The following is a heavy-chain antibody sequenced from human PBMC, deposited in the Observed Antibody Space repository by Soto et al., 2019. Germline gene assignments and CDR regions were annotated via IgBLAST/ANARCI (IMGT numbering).Heavy chain of an antibody. V-gene: IGHV3-7*01. CDR1: GFPFSGYW. J-gene: IGHJ4*02. CDR2: IKQDGSEK. Sequence: GGSLRLSCAASGFPFSGYWMSWVRQAPGKGLEWVANIKQDGSEKYYVDSVKGRFTISRDNAKNSLYLLMNSLRAEDTAVYYCAKNNRYCSSTNCFVFDYWGQGTLVTVSS. D-gene: IGHD2-2*01. CDR3: AKNNRYCSSTNCFVFDY.